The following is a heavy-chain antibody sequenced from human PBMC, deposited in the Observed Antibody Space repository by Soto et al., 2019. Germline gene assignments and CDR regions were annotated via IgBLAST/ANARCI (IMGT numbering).Heavy chain of an antibody. D-gene: IGHD6-19*01. J-gene: IGHJ5*02. CDR1: GFTFSTTG. CDR2: ISHDGGVK. Sequence: QVHLVESGGGVVQPGRSLRLSCAASGFTFSTTGMHWVRQAPGKGLEWVAMISHDGGVKHYTDSVKGRFTISRDTSNNTVYWQMNSLRPEDTAMYHCAKDLYGAGWYNYFDPWGQGTLVTVSS. V-gene: IGHV3-30*18. CDR3: AKDLYGAGWYNYFDP.